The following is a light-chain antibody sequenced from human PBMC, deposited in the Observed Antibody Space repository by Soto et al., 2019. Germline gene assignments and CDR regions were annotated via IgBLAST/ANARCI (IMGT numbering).Light chain of an antibody. CDR2: ENN. Sequence: QSVLTQPPSVSGAPGQRVTISCTGSRSNIGAGYDVHWYQHLPGTAPKLLVYENNSRPSGVPDRFSGSRSGTSASLAITGLQAEDEADYFCQSFDNSLSGWVFGGGTKLTVL. V-gene: IGLV1-40*01. CDR3: QSFDNSLSGWV. CDR1: RSNIGAGYD. J-gene: IGLJ3*02.